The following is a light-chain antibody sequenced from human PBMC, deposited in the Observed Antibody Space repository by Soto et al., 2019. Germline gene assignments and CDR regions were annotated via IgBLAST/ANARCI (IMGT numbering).Light chain of an antibody. CDR2: AAS. J-gene: IGKJ3*01. CDR3: QQFNSYPT. Sequence: DIQLTQSPSFLSASVGDRVTITCRASQDINSYLAWYQQKPGKAPNLLIYAASTLQSGVPSRFSGSESGTEFNLTMSSLQPEDFATYYCQQFNSYPTFGPGTKVEIK. CDR1: QDINSY. V-gene: IGKV1-9*01.